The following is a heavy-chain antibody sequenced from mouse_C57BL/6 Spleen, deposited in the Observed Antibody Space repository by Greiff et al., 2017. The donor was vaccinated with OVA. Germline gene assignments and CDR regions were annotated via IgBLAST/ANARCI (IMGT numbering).Heavy chain of an antibody. CDR3: ARRNFYFDY. Sequence: QVQLQQPGAEFVMPGASVKLSCKASGYTFTSYWMHWVKQRPGQGLEWIGEIDPSDSYTNYNQKFKGKSTLTVDKSSSTAYMQLSSLTSENSAVYCCARRNFYFDYWGQGTTLTVSS. CDR2: IDPSDSYT. CDR1: GYTFTSYW. J-gene: IGHJ2*01. V-gene: IGHV1-69*01.